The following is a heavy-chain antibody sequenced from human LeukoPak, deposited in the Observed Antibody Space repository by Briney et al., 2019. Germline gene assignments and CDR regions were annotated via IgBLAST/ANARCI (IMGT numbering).Heavy chain of an antibody. CDR3: ARDFVVVTAIPGPYNYFDY. Sequence: SETLSLTCTVSGGSISSSSYYWGWIRQPPGKGLEWIGSIYYSGSTYYNPSLKSRVTISVDTSKNQFSLKLSSVTAADTAVYYCARDFVVVTAIPGPYNYFDYWGQGTLVTVSS. CDR2: IYYSGST. CDR1: GGSISSSSYY. J-gene: IGHJ4*02. D-gene: IGHD2-21*02. V-gene: IGHV4-39*07.